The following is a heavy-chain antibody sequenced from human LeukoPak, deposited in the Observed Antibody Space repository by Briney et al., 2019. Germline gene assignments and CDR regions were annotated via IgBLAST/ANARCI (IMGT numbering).Heavy chain of an antibody. CDR2: IIPIFGTA. Sequence: RASVKVSCKASGGTFSSYAISWVRQAPGQGLEWMGGIIPIFGTANYAQKFQGRVTITADESTSTAYMELSSLRSEDTAVYYCARTLNWNDYYYYYMDVWGKGTTVTISS. D-gene: IGHD1-20*01. J-gene: IGHJ6*03. V-gene: IGHV1-69*13. CDR1: GGTFSSYA. CDR3: ARTLNWNDYYYYYMDV.